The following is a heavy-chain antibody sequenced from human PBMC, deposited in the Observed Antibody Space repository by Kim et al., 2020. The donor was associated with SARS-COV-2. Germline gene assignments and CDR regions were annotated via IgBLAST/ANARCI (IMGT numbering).Heavy chain of an antibody. CDR1: GYTFTSYG. CDR3: ARAPGEWLRYYYGMDV. V-gene: IGHV1-18*01. D-gene: IGHD5-18*01. Sequence: ASVKVSCKASGYTFTSYGISWVRQAPGQGLEWMGWISAYNGNTNYAQKLQGRVTMTTDTSTSTAYMELRSLRSDDTAVYYCARAPGEWLRYYYGMDVWGQGTTVTVSS. J-gene: IGHJ6*02. CDR2: ISAYNGNT.